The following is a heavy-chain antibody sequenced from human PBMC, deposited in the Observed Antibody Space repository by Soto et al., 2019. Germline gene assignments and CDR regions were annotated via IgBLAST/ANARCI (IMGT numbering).Heavy chain of an antibody. Sequence: GGSLRLSCSASGFTFSSYAMHWVRQAPGKGLEYVSAISSNGGSTYYADSVKGRFTISRDNSKNTLYLQMNSLRAEDTAVYYCAKAVTQTFDYWGQGTLVTVSS. J-gene: IGHJ4*02. D-gene: IGHD4-17*01. CDR3: AKAVTQTFDY. V-gene: IGHV3-64*04. CDR1: GFTFSSYA. CDR2: ISSNGGST.